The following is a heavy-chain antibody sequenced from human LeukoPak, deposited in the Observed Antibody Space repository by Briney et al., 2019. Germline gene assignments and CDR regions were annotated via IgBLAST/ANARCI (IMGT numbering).Heavy chain of an antibody. J-gene: IGHJ5*02. Sequence: QSGGSLRLSCAASGFTFSSYEMNWVRQAPGKGLEWVSYISSSGSTIYYADSVKGRFTISRDNAKNSLYLQMNSLRAEDTAVYYCAREHPVATWFDPWGQGTLVTVSS. CDR2: ISSSGSTI. D-gene: IGHD4-23*01. CDR3: AREHPVATWFDP. V-gene: IGHV3-48*03. CDR1: GFTFSSYE.